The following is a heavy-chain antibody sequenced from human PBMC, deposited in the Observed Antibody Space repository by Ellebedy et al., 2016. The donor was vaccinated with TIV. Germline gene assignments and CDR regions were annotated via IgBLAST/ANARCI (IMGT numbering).Heavy chain of an antibody. CDR2: IYYSGST. D-gene: IGHD5-18*01. Sequence: MPSETLSLTCAVYGGSFSGYYLTWIRQPPGKGLEWIGSIYYSGSTYYNPSLKSRVTISVDTSKNQFSLKLSSVTAADTAVYYCARHVVSDTAMVTWAAPFDYWGQGTLVTVSS. CDR1: GGSFSGYY. J-gene: IGHJ4*02. CDR3: ARHVVSDTAMVTWAAPFDY. V-gene: IGHV4-34*01.